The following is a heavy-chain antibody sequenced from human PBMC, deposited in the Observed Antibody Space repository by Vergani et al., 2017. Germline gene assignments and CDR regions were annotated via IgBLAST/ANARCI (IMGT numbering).Heavy chain of an antibody. CDR2: VNHGEST. CDR1: GGSFSDYY. CDR3: ACFALAPPRRNPPPDY. V-gene: IGHV4-34*01. J-gene: IGHJ4*02. Sequence: QVQLQEWGAGLLKTSETLSLTCGVSGGSFSDYYWCWIRQAPGMGLEWNGEVNHGESTNYNPSLKRRVSISVDTSKNQFSLQLTSVTAADSALYLCACFALAPPRRNPPPDYWGQGILVTVSS.